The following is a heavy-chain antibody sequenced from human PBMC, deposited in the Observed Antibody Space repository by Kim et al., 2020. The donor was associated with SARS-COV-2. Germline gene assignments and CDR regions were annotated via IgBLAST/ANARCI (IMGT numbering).Heavy chain of an antibody. D-gene: IGHD1-26*01. CDR2: IYYSGST. J-gene: IGHJ5*02. CDR3: ARQVPTVEKKIVGATFDP. CDR1: GGSISSSSYY. Sequence: SETLSLTCTVSGGSISSSSYYWGWIRQPPGKGLEWIGSIYYSGSTYYNPSLKSRVTISVDTSKNQFSLKLSSVTAAATAVYYCARQVPTVEKKIVGATFDPWGQGTLVTVSS. V-gene: IGHV4-39*01.